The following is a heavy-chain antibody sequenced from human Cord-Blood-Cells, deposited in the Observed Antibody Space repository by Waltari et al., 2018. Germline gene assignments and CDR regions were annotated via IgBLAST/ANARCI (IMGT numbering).Heavy chain of an antibody. CDR2: ISSSSSYI. CDR1: GFTSSRYS. Sequence: EVQLVESGGGLVKPGGSLRLSCAASGFTSSRYSMNWVRQAPGKGLEWVSSISSSSSYIYYADSVKGRFTISRDNAKNSLYLQMNSLRAEDTAVYYCARGQLVGGGVDYWGQGTLVTVSS. V-gene: IGHV3-21*01. D-gene: IGHD6-6*01. J-gene: IGHJ4*02. CDR3: ARGQLVGGGVDY.